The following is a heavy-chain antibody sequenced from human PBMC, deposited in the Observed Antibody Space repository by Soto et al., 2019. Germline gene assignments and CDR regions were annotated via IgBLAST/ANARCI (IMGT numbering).Heavy chain of an antibody. Sequence: GASVKVSCKAAGDTFTSDYMHWGRQAPGQGVDWRGIVKLSGGSTSYAQKFQGRVTMTREASKSTVYMELSSLRSEATAVYYCASTVLVVVTAGHYYGMDVWGQGTTVTXSS. J-gene: IGHJ6*02. CDR1: GDTFTSDY. V-gene: IGHV1-46*01. CDR3: ASTVLVVVTAGHYYGMDV. D-gene: IGHD2-21*02. CDR2: VKLSGGST.